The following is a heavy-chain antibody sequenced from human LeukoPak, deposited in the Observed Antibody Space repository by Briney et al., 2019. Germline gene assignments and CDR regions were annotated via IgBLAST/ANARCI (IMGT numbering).Heavy chain of an antibody. J-gene: IGHJ6*02. CDR1: GGTFSSYA. V-gene: IGHV1-69*01. Sequence: SVKVSCKASGGTFSSYAISWVRQAPGQGLEWMGGIITIFGTANYAQKFQGRVTITADESTSTAYMELSSLRSADTAPYYCARVGGWLYYYGMDVWGQETTVTASS. D-gene: IGHD6-19*01. CDR3: ARVGGWLYYYGMDV. CDR2: IITIFGTA.